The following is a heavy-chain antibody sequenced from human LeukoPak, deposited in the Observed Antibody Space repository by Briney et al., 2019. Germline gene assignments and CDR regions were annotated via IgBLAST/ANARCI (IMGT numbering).Heavy chain of an antibody. Sequence: ASVKVSCKASGYTFTSYTMNWVRQVPGQGLEWVGWINTNTGNPTYAQGFTGRFVFSLDTSVSTAYLQISSLKAEDTAVYYCARVRGYSGYDLYYWGQGTLVTVSS. CDR1: GYTFTSYT. CDR2: INTNTGNP. J-gene: IGHJ4*02. D-gene: IGHD5-12*01. V-gene: IGHV7-4-1*02. CDR3: ARVRGYSGYDLYY.